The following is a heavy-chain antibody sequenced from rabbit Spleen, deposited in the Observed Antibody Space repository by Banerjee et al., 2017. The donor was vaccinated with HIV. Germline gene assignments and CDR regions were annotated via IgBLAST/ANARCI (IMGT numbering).Heavy chain of an antibody. J-gene: IGHJ3*01. CDR2: INTGTSSA. D-gene: IGHD8-1*01. V-gene: IGHV1S47*01. CDR3: ARDGAGGSYFAL. Sequence: LEESGGGLVQPTGSLTLTCKASGFSFGDRDVMCWVRQAPGKGLEWIACINTGTSSATYARWVISRFTITSNTNQNMVTLQMTSLPGADTATYFCARDGAGGSYFALWGQGTLVTVS. CDR1: GFSFGDRDV.